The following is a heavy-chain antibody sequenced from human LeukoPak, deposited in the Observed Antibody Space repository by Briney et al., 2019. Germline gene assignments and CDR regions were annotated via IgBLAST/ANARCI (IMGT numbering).Heavy chain of an antibody. J-gene: IGHJ3*02. D-gene: IGHD4-17*01. V-gene: IGHV3-23*01. CDR3: AKDPNGDYVGAFDM. Sequence: GGSLRLSCSASGLTFSHYAMTWVRQAPGKGLEWVSSVHADGDFTYYADSVRGRFTVSRDNSESSLYLQMNGLKAEDTALYYCAKDPNGDYVGAFDMWGQGTMVTVSS. CDR2: VHADGDFT. CDR1: GLTFSHYA.